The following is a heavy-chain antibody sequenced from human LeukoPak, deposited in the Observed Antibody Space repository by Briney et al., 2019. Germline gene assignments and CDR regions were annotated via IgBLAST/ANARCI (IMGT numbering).Heavy chain of an antibody. J-gene: IGHJ2*01. V-gene: IGHV4-34*01. CDR1: GVSFSGYY. Sequence: PSETLSLTCAVDGVSFSGYYWSWFRQPPGKGLEWIGEIHYTGATNYSPSLKGRVTISPGTSNNQVSLRMKSVTAADTAVYYCARGITVVYYFDLWGRGTLVTVSS. D-gene: IGHD1-20*01. CDR3: ARGITVVYYFDL. CDR2: IHYTGAT.